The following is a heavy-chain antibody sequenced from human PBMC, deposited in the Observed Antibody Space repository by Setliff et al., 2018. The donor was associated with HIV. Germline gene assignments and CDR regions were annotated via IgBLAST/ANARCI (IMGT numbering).Heavy chain of an antibody. D-gene: IGHD4-17*01. Sequence: GGSLRLSCAASGFTFSSYAMSWVRQAPGKGLEWVSGISGSGGSTYYADSVKGRFTISRDNSKYTLYLQMNSLRADDTAVYYCAKDGYSDYLNSYFDYWGQGTLVTVSS. CDR3: AKDGYSDYLNSYFDY. CDR1: GFTFSSYA. CDR2: ISGSGGST. V-gene: IGHV3-23*01. J-gene: IGHJ4*02.